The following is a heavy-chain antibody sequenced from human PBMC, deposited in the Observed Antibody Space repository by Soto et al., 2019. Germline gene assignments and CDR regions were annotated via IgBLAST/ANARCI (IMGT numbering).Heavy chain of an antibody. D-gene: IGHD1-26*01. J-gene: IGHJ4*02. Sequence: SETLSLTCSVSGDSLSSGGYYFNWIRQHPETGLEWIGYIYRSGTTSYNPSLKSRVSMSVDTSKNQFSLRLTSVTAADTAVYYCARSLQWELSVFGNWGPGTLVTVSS. V-gene: IGHV4-31*03. CDR2: IYRSGTT. CDR1: GDSLSSGGYY. CDR3: ARSLQWELSVFGN.